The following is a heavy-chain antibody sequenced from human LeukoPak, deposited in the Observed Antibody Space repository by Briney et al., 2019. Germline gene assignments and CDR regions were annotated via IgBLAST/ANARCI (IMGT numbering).Heavy chain of an antibody. V-gene: IGHV3-74*01. Sequence: GGSLRLSCAASGFTFSSYWMHWVRQVPGKGLVWVSRIATDGSGTTYADYVKGRFTISRDNAENTLYLQMNSLRAEDTAVYYCAKNWGATIYYAFDIWGQGTMVTVSS. CDR1: GFTFSSYW. CDR3: AKNWGATIYYAFDI. CDR2: IATDGSGT. D-gene: IGHD5-12*01. J-gene: IGHJ3*02.